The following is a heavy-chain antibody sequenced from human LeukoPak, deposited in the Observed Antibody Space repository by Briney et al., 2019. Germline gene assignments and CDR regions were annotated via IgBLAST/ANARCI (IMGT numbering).Heavy chain of an antibody. D-gene: IGHD3-10*01. CDR1: GFTFSSYA. V-gene: IGHV3-23*01. Sequence: GGSLRLSCAASGFTFSSYAMTWVRQAPGKGLEWVSSLSGSGASTYYADSVKGRFTISRDNSKNTLFLQMNSLRAEDTAVYYCAKVAIGRYFAYWGQGTLVTVSS. CDR3: AKVAIGRYFAY. J-gene: IGHJ4*02. CDR2: LSGSGAST.